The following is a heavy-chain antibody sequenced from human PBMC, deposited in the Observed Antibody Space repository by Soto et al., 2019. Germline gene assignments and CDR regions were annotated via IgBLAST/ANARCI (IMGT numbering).Heavy chain of an antibody. J-gene: IGHJ6*02. CDR3: AREDTAMPYYYYYGMDV. V-gene: IGHV1-69*13. Sequence: SVKVSCKASGGTFSSYAISWVRQAPGQGLEWMGGIIPVFGTANYAQKFQGRVTITADESTSTAYMELSSLRSEDTAVYYCAREDTAMPYYYYYGMDVWGQGTTVTVSS. CDR2: IIPVFGTA. D-gene: IGHD5-18*01. CDR1: GGTFSSYA.